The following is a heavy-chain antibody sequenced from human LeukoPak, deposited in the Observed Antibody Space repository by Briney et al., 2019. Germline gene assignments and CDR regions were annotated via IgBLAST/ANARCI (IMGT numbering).Heavy chain of an antibody. CDR3: ARHGLIAARHAFDI. D-gene: IGHD6-13*01. CDR1: GGSSSGYY. CDR2: INHSGST. V-gene: IGHV4-34*01. Sequence: SETLSLTCAVYGGSSSGYYWSWIRQPPGKGLEWIGEINHSGSTNYNASLKSRVTILVDTSKNQFSLKLSSVTAADTAVYYCARHGLIAARHAFDIWGQGTMVTVSS. J-gene: IGHJ3*02.